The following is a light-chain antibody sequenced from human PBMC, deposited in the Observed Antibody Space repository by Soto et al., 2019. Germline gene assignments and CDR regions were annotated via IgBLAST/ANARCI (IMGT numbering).Light chain of an antibody. J-gene: IGKJ2*01. CDR2: AAS. CDR1: QSLNSNF. Sequence: EIVLTQSPGTLSLSPGESATLSCRASQSLNSNFLAWYQQKPGQAPRLLVYAASSRATGIPDRFSGSASGTVFTLTINRLEPEHFAVYYCQQYDTSPPRYTFGQGTKLEIK. V-gene: IGKV3-20*01. CDR3: QQYDTSPPRYT.